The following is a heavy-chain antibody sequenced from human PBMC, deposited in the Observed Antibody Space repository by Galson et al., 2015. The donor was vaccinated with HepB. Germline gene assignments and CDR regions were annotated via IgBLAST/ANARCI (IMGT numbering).Heavy chain of an antibody. CDR2: IIPILGIA. J-gene: IGHJ5*02. Sequence: SVKVSCKASGGTFSSYAISWVRQAPGQGLEWMGGIIPILGIANYAQKFQGRVTITADKSTSTAYMELSSLRSEDTAVYYCARSRALLYCSSTSCYTPWFDPWGQGTLVTVSS. V-gene: IGHV1-69*10. CDR1: GGTFSSYA. D-gene: IGHD2-2*02. CDR3: ARSRALLYCSSTSCYTPWFDP.